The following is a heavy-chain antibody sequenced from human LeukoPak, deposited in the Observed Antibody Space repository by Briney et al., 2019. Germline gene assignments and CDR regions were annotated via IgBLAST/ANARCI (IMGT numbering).Heavy chain of an antibody. J-gene: IGHJ4*02. Sequence: GGALRLSCAASGFTFSTYTMAWVRQAPGGGPEWVSGIGGDGGGGTFYADSVRGRFAISRDNSKSTLYLQMSSLRVEDTAVYYCLKDFGRNLGGPGYWGRGTLVTVSP. CDR3: LKDFGRNLGGPGY. V-gene: IGHV3-23*01. D-gene: IGHD3-10*01. CDR2: IGGDGGGGT. CDR1: GFTFSTYT.